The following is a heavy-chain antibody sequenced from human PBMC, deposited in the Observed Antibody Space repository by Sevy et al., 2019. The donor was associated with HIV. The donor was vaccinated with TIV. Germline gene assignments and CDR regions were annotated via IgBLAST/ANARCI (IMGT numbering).Heavy chain of an antibody. CDR3: AKVGDVSVLVVASYGMDV. CDR2: ISYDGSNT. Sequence: GGSLRLSCAASGFTFSNYAMHWVRQGPDKGLEWVAGISYDGSNTYYVDSLQDRFTISRDNSNNTLYLQMNSLRAEDTALYHCAKVGDVSVLVVASYGMDVWAQATTVPVTS. V-gene: IGHV3-30*18. J-gene: IGHJ6*01. CDR1: GFTFSNYA. D-gene: IGHD3-10*01.